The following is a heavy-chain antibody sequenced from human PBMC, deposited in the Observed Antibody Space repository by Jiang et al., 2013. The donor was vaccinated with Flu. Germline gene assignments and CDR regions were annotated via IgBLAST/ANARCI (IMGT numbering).Heavy chain of an antibody. CDR2: IDWDDDK. Sequence: KPTQTLTLTCTSSGFSLSTSGMCVSWIRQPPGKALEWLALIDWDDDKYYSTSLKTRLTISKDTSKNQVVLTMTNMDPVDTATYYCARAPGLYDSSGYYSNYFDYWGQGTLVTVSS. D-gene: IGHD3-22*01. V-gene: IGHV2-70*01. J-gene: IGHJ4*02. CDR3: ARAPGLYDSSGYYSNYFDY. CDR1: GFSLSTSGMC.